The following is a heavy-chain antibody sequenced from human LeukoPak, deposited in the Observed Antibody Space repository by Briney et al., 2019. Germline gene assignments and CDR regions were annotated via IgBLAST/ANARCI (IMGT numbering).Heavy chain of an antibody. CDR1: GGSISGYY. J-gene: IGHJ4*02. Sequence: PSETLSLTCSVSGGSISGYYWTWIRQPPGQTLEWIGYIYSSGSTNYNPSLQSRVTMSVDTSKNQFSLRLSSVTAADTAMYFCARAYSRSYSHFDDWGQGTLVTVSS. V-gene: IGHV4-4*09. CDR3: ARAYSRSYSHFDD. CDR2: IYSSGST. D-gene: IGHD1-26*01.